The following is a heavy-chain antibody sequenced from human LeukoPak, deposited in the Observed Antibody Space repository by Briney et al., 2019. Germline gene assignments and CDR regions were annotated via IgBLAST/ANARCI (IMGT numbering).Heavy chain of an antibody. D-gene: IGHD6-19*01. CDR2: LYTSGTT. CDR3: ARAGGSVGWYGTIDS. Sequence: PSETLSLTCSVSGGSISSGSYYWTWIRQPAGKGLEWIGHLYTSGTTSYNPSLQSRVTISADTSRHQFSLRLTSVTAADTAVYYCARAGGSVGWYGTIDSWGQGTLVTVSS. V-gene: IGHV4-61*09. J-gene: IGHJ4*02. CDR1: GGSISSGSYY.